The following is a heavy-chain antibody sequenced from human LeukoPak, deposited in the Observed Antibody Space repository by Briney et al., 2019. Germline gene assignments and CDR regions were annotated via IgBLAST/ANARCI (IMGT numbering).Heavy chain of an antibody. Sequence: SSETLSLTCAVYGGSFSGYYWSWIRQPPGKGLEWIGEINHSGSTNYNPSLKSRVAISLDTSKNQFSLKVNSVTAADTAVYYCAGGRDFRNGYYPSPGHWGQGTLVTVSA. CDR3: AGGRDFRNGYYPSPGH. D-gene: IGHD3-3*01. J-gene: IGHJ4*02. CDR2: INHSGST. CDR1: GGSFSGYY. V-gene: IGHV4-34*09.